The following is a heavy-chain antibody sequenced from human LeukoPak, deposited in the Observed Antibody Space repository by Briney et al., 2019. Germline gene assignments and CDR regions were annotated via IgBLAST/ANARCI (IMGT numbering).Heavy chain of an antibody. CDR3: VKDSFDSFMVIPADAFDI. Sequence: GGSLRLSCSASGFTFSSYAMHWVRQAPGKGLEYVSAISSNGGSTYYADSVKGRFTISRDNSKNTLYLQMSSLRAEDTAVYYCVKDSFDSFMVIPADAFDIWGQGTMVTVSS. J-gene: IGHJ3*02. D-gene: IGHD3-22*01. V-gene: IGHV3-64D*06. CDR2: ISSNGGST. CDR1: GFTFSSYA.